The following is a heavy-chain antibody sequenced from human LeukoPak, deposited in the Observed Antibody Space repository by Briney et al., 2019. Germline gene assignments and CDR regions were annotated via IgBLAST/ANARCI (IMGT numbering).Heavy chain of an antibody. CDR2: IYSGGST. D-gene: IGHD3-22*01. Sequence: GGSLRLSCAASGFTFSSYAMSWVRQAPGKGLEWVSVIYSGGSTYYADSVKGRFTISRDNSKNTLYLQMNSLRAEDTAVYYCARDPPGHYYDSSGSLNWGQGTLVTVSS. CDR3: ARDPPGHYYDSSGSLN. V-gene: IGHV3-66*01. CDR1: GFTFSSYA. J-gene: IGHJ4*02.